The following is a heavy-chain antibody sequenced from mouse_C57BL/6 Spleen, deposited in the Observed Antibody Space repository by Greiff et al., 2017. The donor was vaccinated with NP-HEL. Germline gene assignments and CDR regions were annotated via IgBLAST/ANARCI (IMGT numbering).Heavy chain of an antibody. Sequence: EVQLQQSGPELVKPGASVKISCKASGYTFTDYYMNWVKQSHGKSLEWIGDINPNNGGTSYNQKFKGKATLTVDKSSSTAYMELRSLTSEDSAVYYCARAYYGSSYVAWYFDVWGTGTTVTVSS. V-gene: IGHV1-26*01. D-gene: IGHD1-1*01. CDR1: GYTFTDYY. CDR3: ARAYYGSSYVAWYFDV. J-gene: IGHJ1*03. CDR2: INPNNGGT.